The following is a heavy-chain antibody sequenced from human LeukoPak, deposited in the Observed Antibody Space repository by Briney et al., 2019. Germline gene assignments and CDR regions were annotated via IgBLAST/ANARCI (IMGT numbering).Heavy chain of an antibody. CDR2: IIPILGIA. Sequence: SVKVSCKASGGTFSSYAISWVRQAPGQGLEWMGRIIPILGIANYAQKFQGRVTITADKSTSTAYMELSSLRSEDTAVYYCASPYQWLVGAFDIWGQGTMVTVSS. CDR1: GGTFSSYA. D-gene: IGHD6-19*01. J-gene: IGHJ3*02. V-gene: IGHV1-69*04. CDR3: ASPYQWLVGAFDI.